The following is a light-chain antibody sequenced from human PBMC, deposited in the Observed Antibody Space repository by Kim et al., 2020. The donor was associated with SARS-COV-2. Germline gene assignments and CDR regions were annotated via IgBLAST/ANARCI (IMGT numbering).Light chain of an antibody. CDR3: NSRDIGGNHVL. Sequence: SSELTQDPVVSVALGQTVRITCQGDSLRISYATWYQQKPGQAPVLVIYGKNNRPSGIPDRFSGSYSRNTAFLTITGAQAEDEAVYYCNSRDIGGNHVLFGGGTQLTVL. J-gene: IGLJ3*02. V-gene: IGLV3-19*01. CDR2: GKN. CDR1: SLRISY.